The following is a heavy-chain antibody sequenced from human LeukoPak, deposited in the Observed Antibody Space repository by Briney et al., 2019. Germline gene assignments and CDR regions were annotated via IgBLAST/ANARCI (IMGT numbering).Heavy chain of an antibody. CDR2: ITAYNGNT. V-gene: IGHV1-18*01. Sequence: ASVKVSCKASGYTFSSYVITWVRQAPRQGLEWMGWITAYNGNTNYAQKLQGRVTMTADTSTSTAYMELRTLRSDDTAVYYCATDSSGQTGVTTPYYWGQGTTVTVSS. CDR1: GYTFSSYV. CDR3: ATDSSGQTGVTTPYY. J-gene: IGHJ6*02. D-gene: IGHD4-17*01.